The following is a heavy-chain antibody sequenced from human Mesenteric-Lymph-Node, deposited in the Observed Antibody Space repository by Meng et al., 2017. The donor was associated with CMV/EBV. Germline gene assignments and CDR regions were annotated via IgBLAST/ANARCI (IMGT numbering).Heavy chain of an antibody. CDR2: ISSSGSTI. CDR3: TRDLGPYSSSWAYYYYYGMDV. D-gene: IGHD6-13*01. Sequence: GGSLRLSCAASGFTFSDYYMSWIRQAPGKGLEWVSYISSSGSTIYYADSVKGRFTISRDNAKNSLYLQMNSLRAEDTAVYYCTRDLGPYSSSWAYYYYYGMDVWGQGTTVTVSS. V-gene: IGHV3-11*04. J-gene: IGHJ6*02. CDR1: GFTFSDYY.